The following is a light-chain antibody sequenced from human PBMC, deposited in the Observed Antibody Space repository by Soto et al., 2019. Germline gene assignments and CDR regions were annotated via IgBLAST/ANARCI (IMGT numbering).Light chain of an antibody. CDR3: QVWDSSSVV. V-gene: IGLV3-9*01. CDR2: RDS. J-gene: IGLJ2*01. Sequence: SYELTQPLSVSVALGQTARITCGGNNIGSKNVHWYQKKPGQAPVLVIYRDSNRPSGIPERFSGSNSGNTATLTISRAQAGDEADYYCQVWDSSSVVFGGGNKLTVL. CDR1: NIGSKN.